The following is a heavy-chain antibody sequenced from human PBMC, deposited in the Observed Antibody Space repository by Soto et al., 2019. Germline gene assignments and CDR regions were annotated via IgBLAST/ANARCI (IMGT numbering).Heavy chain of an antibody. V-gene: IGHV1-69*02. J-gene: IGHJ6*02. D-gene: IGHD2-21*02. CDR2: IIPVLGVT. CDR1: GSTFSCYT. CDR3: ARRRYRGADCYSKYYYGMDV. Sequence: QVQLVQSGAEVKKRGSSVKVSCQASGSTFSCYTVSWVRQAPGQGLEWMGRIIPVLGVTNYAQKFKGRVTITADKSKTTAYMELSSLRSGDTAVYYCARRRYRGADCYSKYYYGMDVWGQGTTVIVSS.